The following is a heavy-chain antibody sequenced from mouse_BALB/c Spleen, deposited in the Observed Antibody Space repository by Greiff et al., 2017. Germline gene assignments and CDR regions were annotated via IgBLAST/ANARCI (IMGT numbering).Heavy chain of an antibody. D-gene: IGHD3-2*01. CDR3: ATPTARATPYAMDY. CDR2: ISSGGSYT. Sequence: DVKLVESGGGLVKPGGSLKLSCAASGFTFSSYAMSWVRQTPEKRLEWVATISSGGSYTYYPDSVKGRFTISRDNAKNTLYLQMSSLRSEDTAMYSCATPTARATPYAMDYWGQGTSVTVSS. CDR1: GFTFSSYA. V-gene: IGHV5-9-3*01. J-gene: IGHJ4*01.